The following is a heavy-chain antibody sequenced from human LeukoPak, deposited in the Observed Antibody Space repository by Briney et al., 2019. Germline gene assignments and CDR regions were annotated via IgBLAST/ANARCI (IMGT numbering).Heavy chain of an antibody. J-gene: IGHJ6*03. D-gene: IGHD3-16*01. CDR2: ISAYNGNT. CDR3: ARVGGPQYYYYYYYMDV. Sequence: GASVKVSCKASGYTFTSYGISWVRQAPGQGLEWMGWISAYNGNTNYAQKFQGRVTMTRDTSISTAYMELSRLRSDDTAVYYCARVGGPQYYYYYYYMDVWGKGTTVTVSS. V-gene: IGHV1-18*01. CDR1: GYTFTSYG.